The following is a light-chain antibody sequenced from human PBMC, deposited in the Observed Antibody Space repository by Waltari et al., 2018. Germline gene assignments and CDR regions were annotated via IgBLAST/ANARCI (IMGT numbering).Light chain of an antibody. CDR3: QQYGSSILYT. CDR2: GAS. V-gene: IGKV3-20*01. CDR1: QSLTKRY. J-gene: IGKJ2*01. Sequence: EVVLTQSPVPLSLSPGEKATLSCRASQSLTKRYLAWYQQKPGQAPRLLIYGASSRAAGIPDRFSGSGSGTDFTLTINRLEPDDFAVYYCQQYGSSILYTFGQGTKLEIK.